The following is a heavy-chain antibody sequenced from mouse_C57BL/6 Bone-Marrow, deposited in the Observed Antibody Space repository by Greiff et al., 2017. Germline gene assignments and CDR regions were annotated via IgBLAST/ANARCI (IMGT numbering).Heavy chain of an antibody. Sequence: QVQLQQPVAELVRPGASVKLSCKASGFTFTSYCMHWVKQRPVQGLEWIGRIDPSDGNTNSTQKFKGKATLTADTSSSTAYLQLSSLTSEDTAVYYCARKDGIFWYFDVWGTGTTVTVSS. J-gene: IGHJ1*03. CDR3: ARKDGIFWYFDV. D-gene: IGHD2-1*01. CDR2: IDPSDGNT. CDR1: GFTFTSYC. V-gene: IGHV1-59*01.